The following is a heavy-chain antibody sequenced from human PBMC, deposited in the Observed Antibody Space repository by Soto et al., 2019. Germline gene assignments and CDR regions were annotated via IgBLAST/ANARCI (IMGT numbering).Heavy chain of an antibody. CDR2: INADGSS. Sequence: EVQLVETGGDLIQPGGSLRLSCAASGFSVSINYMSWVRQAPGKGLEWVSIINADGSSYYADSVKGRFTISRHNSKNTVDLQMHSLRAEDTAVYYCASIAVAEGFDPWGQGTLVTVSS. D-gene: IGHD6-19*01. CDR3: ASIAVAEGFDP. V-gene: IGHV3-53*02. CDR1: GFSVSINY. J-gene: IGHJ5*02.